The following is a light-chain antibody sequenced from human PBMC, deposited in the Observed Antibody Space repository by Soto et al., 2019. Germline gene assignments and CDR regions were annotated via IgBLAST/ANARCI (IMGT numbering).Light chain of an antibody. CDR1: SSSIESNY. V-gene: IGLV1-47*01. CDR3: TVWDDSLRGRL. J-gene: IGLJ2*01. CDR2: RNN. Sequence: HSVLPQPPSASGTPGQRVTISCSGTSSSIESNYVYWYQQLPGTAPRLLIYRNNQRPSGVPDRFSGSKSGTSASLAISALRSEDEADYYCTVWDDSLRGRLFGGGTKVTVL.